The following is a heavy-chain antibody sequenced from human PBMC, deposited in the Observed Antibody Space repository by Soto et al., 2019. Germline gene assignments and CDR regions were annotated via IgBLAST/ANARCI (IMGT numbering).Heavy chain of an antibody. J-gene: IGHJ4*02. V-gene: IGHV3-7*03. Sequence: PGGPLRLSCAASGFTSSSYWMSWVRQAPWKGLEWVANIKQDGSEKYYVDSVKGRFTISRDNAKNSLYLQMNSLRAEDTAVYYCVLITFGGVIVVVPYFDYWGQGTLVTVSS. CDR3: VLITFGGVIVVVPYFDY. CDR2: IKQDGSEK. CDR1: GFTSSSYW. D-gene: IGHD3-16*02.